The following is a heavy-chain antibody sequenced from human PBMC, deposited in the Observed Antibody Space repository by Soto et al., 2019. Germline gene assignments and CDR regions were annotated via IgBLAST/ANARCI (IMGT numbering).Heavy chain of an antibody. D-gene: IGHD3-10*01. V-gene: IGHV4-34*01. Sequence: SETLSLTCAVYGGSFSGYYWSWIRQPPGKGLEWIGEINHSGSTNYNPSLKSRVTISVDTSKNQFSLKLSSVTAADTAVYYCARGGPPTYYYGSGSFPRAVWFDPWGQGTMVTVS. CDR1: GGSFSGYY. J-gene: IGHJ5*02. CDR2: INHSGST. CDR3: ARGGPPTYYYGSGSFPRAVWFDP.